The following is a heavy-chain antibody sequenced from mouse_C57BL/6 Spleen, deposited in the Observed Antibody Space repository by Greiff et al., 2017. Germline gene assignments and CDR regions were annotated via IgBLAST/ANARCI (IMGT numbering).Heavy chain of an antibody. J-gene: IGHJ1*03. V-gene: IGHV1-7*01. CDR2: ITPSSGYT. D-gene: IGHD1-1*01. Sequence: QVQLKESGAELAKPGASVKLSCKASGYTFTSYWMHWVNQRPGQGLEWIGYITPSSGYTKYNPKFKDKATLTADKTSRTAYMQLSSLTYEDSAFYYCARSRLGYGSSHWYLDVWGTGTTVTVSS. CDR3: ARSRLGYGSSHWYLDV. CDR1: GYTFTSYW.